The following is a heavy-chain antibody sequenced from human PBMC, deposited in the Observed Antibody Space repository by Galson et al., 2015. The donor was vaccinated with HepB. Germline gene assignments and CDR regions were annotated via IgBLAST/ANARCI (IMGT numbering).Heavy chain of an antibody. V-gene: IGHV3-66*02. Sequence: SLRLSCAASGFTVSSNYMSWVRQAPGKGLEWVSVISSGGSTYYADSVKGRFTISRDNSKNTLYLQMNSLRAEDTAVYYCARVSLQQLVGVYYGMDVWGQGTTVTVSS. CDR1: GFTVSSNY. CDR2: ISSGGST. J-gene: IGHJ6*02. CDR3: ARVSLQQLVGVYYGMDV. D-gene: IGHD6-13*01.